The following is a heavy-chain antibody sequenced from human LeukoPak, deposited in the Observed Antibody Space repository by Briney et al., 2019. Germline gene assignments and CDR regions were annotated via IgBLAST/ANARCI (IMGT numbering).Heavy chain of an antibody. CDR3: AKPGNYDSSGYPYDAFDI. J-gene: IGHJ3*02. V-gene: IGHV3-23*01. CDR1: GFTFSSYA. D-gene: IGHD3-22*01. Sequence: GGSLRLSCAASGFTFSSYAMSWVRQAPGKGLEWVSAISGSGGSTYYADSVEGRFTISRDNSKNTLYLQMNSLRAEDTAVYYCAKPGNYDSSGYPYDAFDIWGQGTMVTVSS. CDR2: ISGSGGST.